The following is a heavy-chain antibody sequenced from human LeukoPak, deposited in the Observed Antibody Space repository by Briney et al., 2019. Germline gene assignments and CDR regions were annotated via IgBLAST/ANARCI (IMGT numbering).Heavy chain of an antibody. CDR1: GGSISSYY. D-gene: IGHD6-6*01. J-gene: IGHJ4*02. V-gene: IGHV4-4*07. CDR2: IYTSGST. Sequence: PSETLSLTCTVSGGSISSYYWSWIRQPAGKGLEWIGRIYTSGSTNYNPSLKSRVTMSVDTSKNQFSLKLSSVTAADTAVYYCARGSRIAARPDYFDYWGQGTLVTVSS. CDR3: ARGSRIAARPDYFDY.